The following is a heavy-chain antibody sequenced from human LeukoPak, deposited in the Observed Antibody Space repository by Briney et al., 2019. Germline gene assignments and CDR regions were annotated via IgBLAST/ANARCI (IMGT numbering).Heavy chain of an antibody. CDR1: GGSISSGGYY. CDR3: ARDHLSLYSSRWRGVAFDI. J-gene: IGHJ3*02. D-gene: IGHD6-13*01. V-gene: IGHV4-31*03. Sequence: SETLSLTCTVSGGSISSGGYYWSWIRQHPGKGLEWIGYIYYSGSTYYNPSLKSRVTMSVDTSKNQFSLKLSSMTAADTAVYYCARDHLSLYSSRWRGVAFDIWGQGTMVTVSS. CDR2: IYYSGST.